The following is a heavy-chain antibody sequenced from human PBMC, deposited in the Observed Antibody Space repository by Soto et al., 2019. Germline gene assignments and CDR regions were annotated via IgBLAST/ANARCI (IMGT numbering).Heavy chain of an antibody. V-gene: IGHV4-30-4*01. J-gene: IGHJ6*02. CDR1: GGSISSGDYY. Sequence: QVQLQESGPGLVKPSQTLSLTCTVSGGSISSGDYYWSWIRQPPGKGLEWIGYIYYSGSTYYNPSLKSRVTLSVDTSKNQFSLKLSSVTAADTAVYYCARVPPIAAAGRYYYGMDVWGQGTTVTVSS. CDR2: IYYSGST. CDR3: ARVPPIAAAGRYYYGMDV. D-gene: IGHD6-13*01.